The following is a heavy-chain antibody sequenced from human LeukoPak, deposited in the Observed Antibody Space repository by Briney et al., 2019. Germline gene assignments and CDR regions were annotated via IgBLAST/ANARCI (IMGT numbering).Heavy chain of an antibody. CDR3: AKNADYYGSGSYAQGYYGMDV. CDR2: ISYDGSNK. V-gene: IGHV3-30*18. J-gene: IGHJ6*04. CDR1: GFTFSSYG. Sequence: GRSLRLSCAASGFTFSSYGMHWVRQAPGKGLEWVAVISYDGSNKYYADSVKGRFTISRDNSKNTPYLQMNSLRAEDTAVYYCAKNADYYGSGSYAQGYYGMDVWGKGTTVTVSS. D-gene: IGHD3-10*01.